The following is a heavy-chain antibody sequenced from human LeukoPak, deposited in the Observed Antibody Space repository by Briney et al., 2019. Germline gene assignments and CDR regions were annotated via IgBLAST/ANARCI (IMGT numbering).Heavy chain of an antibody. D-gene: IGHD3-3*01. J-gene: IGHJ4*02. CDR3: AKDPVGSGYYPIFRWDY. CDR2: ISRSGGST. V-gene: IGHV3-23*01. CDR1: GFTFSSYA. Sequence: GGSLRLSCAASGFTFSSYAMSGVRQAPGKGLEGLSAISRSGGSTYYADSVKGRFTISSDNAKNTLYLQMNSLRAEDTAVYYCAKDPVGSGYYPIFRWDYWGQGTLVTVSS.